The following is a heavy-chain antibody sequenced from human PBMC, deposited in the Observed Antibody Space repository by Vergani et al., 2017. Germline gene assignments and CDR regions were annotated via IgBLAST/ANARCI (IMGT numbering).Heavy chain of an antibody. V-gene: IGHV4-39*07. Sequence: QVQLQESGPGLVKPSQTLSLTCTVSGGSISSGSYYWGWIRQPPGKGVEWIGSMYYSGSTYYNPSLKSRVTIPVDMSQCQFFLKLTSVTAADTAVYCCARDPRRGFGELLFQPGTGMDVWGQGTTVTV. CDR1: GGSISSGSYY. CDR3: ARDPRRGFGELLFQPGTGMDV. J-gene: IGHJ6*02. CDR2: MYYSGST. D-gene: IGHD3-10*01.